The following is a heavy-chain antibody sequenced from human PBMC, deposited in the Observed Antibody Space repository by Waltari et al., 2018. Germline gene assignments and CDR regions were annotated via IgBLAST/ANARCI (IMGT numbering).Heavy chain of an antibody. V-gene: IGHV3-48*04. CDR2: ISSSSSTI. J-gene: IGHJ4*02. D-gene: IGHD3-10*01. CDR3: ARDWFPSN. CDR1: GFTFSSYN. Sequence: EGQLVESGGGLVQPGGSLSLSCADSGFTFSSYNMNWVRQASGKGLEWVSYISSSSSTIYYADSVKGRFTISRDNAKNSLYLQMNSLRGEDTAVYYCARDWFPSNWGQGTLVTVSS.